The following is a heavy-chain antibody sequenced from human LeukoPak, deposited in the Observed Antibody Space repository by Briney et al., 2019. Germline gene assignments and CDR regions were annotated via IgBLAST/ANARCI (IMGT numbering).Heavy chain of an antibody. D-gene: IGHD3-22*01. CDR2: ISWNSGSI. CDR3: ARASSGYYASMFLGYYFDY. Sequence: GGSLRLSCAASRFTFDDYAMHWVRQAPGKGLEWVSGISWNSGSIVYADSVKGRFTISRDNAKNSLYLQMNSLRAEDTALYYCARASSGYYASMFLGYYFDYWGQGTLVTVSS. CDR1: RFTFDDYA. V-gene: IGHV3-9*01. J-gene: IGHJ4*02.